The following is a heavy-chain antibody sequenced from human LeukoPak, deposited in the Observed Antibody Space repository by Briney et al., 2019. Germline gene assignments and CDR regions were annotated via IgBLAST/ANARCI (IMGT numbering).Heavy chain of an antibody. Sequence: SATLSLTCAVYGESMIGHYWTWIRQPPGKRLEWIGEIHHSGGTNSNPSLKNRVTMSIDMSKNQFSLKLNSVTAADTAVYFCARATASGSGRAYDRWAQGNLVPVSS. V-gene: IGHV4-34*01. CDR1: GESMIGHY. CDR2: IHHSGGT. J-gene: IGHJ5*02. D-gene: IGHD3-10*01. CDR3: ARATASGSGRAYDR.